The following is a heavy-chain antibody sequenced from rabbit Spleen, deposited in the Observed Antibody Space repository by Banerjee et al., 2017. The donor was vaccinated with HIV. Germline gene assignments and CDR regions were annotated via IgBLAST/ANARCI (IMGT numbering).Heavy chain of an antibody. V-gene: IGHV1S47*01. CDR2: IDPVFGIT. J-gene: IGHJ4*01. D-gene: IGHD4-1*01. CDR1: GFSFSDRDV. Sequence: QEQVVESGGGLVKPEGSLTLTCKASGFSFSDRDVMCWVRQAPGKGLEWIGYIDPVFGITYFANWVNGRFTISSHNAQNTLFLQLNSLTAADTATYFCAREGSGQVFFNLWGPGTLVTVS. CDR3: AREGSGQVFFNL.